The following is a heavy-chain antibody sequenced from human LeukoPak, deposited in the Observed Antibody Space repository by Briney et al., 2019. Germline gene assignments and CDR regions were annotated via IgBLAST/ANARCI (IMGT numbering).Heavy chain of an antibody. CDR2: ISDSGGST. CDR1: GFTFSNYA. CDR3: AKVPYSDYGSGRPPFMDV. Sequence: GGSLRLSCAAPGFTFSNYAMSSVRQAPGKGLEWVSTISDSGGSTYYADSVKGRFTISRDNSKNTLYLQMSSLRAEDTAIHYCAKVPYSDYGSGRPPFMDVWGQGTTVAVSS. J-gene: IGHJ6*02. D-gene: IGHD3-10*01. V-gene: IGHV3-23*01.